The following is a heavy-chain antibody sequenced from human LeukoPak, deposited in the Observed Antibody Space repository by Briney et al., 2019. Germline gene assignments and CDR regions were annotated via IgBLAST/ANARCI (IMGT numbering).Heavy chain of an antibody. Sequence: GGSLRLSCAASGFTFSSYSMNWVRQAPGKGLKWVSSISSSSSYIYYADSVKGRFTISRDNAKNSLYLQMNSLRAEDTAVYYCARAWADYYDSSGYYSGYFDYWGQGTLVTVSS. D-gene: IGHD3-22*01. V-gene: IGHV3-21*01. J-gene: IGHJ4*02. CDR2: ISSSSSYI. CDR1: GFTFSSYS. CDR3: ARAWADYYDSSGYYSGYFDY.